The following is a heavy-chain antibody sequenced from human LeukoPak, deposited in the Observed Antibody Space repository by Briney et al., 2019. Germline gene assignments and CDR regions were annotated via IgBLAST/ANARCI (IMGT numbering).Heavy chain of an antibody. D-gene: IGHD4-17*01. CDR3: ASSTVTTGVVDY. J-gene: IGHJ4*02. CDR2: ISDGGGSR. CDR1: GITLSNYG. Sequence: GGSLRLSCAVSGITLSNYGMSWVRQAPRKGLEWVAGISDGGGSRNYADSVKGRFTISRDNAKNSLYLQMNSLRAEDTAVYYCASSTVTTGVVDYWGQGTLVTVSS. V-gene: IGHV3-23*01.